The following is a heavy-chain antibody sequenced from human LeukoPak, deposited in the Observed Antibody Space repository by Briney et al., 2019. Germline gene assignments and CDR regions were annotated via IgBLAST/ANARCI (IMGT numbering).Heavy chain of an antibody. CDR2: INPNSGGT. CDR3: ARAPRGIAAAAGY. J-gene: IGHJ4*02. V-gene: IGHV1-2*02. Sequence: GASVKVSCKPSGYTFSGFYMHWVRQAPGQGLEWMGWINPNSGGTNYAQKFQGRVTMTRDTSISTAYMELSRLRSDDTAVYYCARAPRGIAAAAGYWGQGTLVTVSS. D-gene: IGHD6-13*01. CDR1: GYTFSGFY.